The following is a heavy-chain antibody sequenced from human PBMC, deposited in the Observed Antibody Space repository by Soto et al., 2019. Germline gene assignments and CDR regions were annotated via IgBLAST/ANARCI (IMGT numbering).Heavy chain of an antibody. V-gene: IGHV4-61*01. J-gene: IGHJ4*02. Sequence: QTLSTNFTIPGGSVNIGTSYWGWIRQPPGKGLEWIAYIYYTGSTNYNPSLKSRVTLSADTSKNQFSLKLISVTAADTAMYYCARVDSSGSYFDYWGQGTLVTVSS. CDR3: ARVDSSGSYFDY. CDR2: IYYTGST. CDR1: GGSVNIGTSY. D-gene: IGHD3-22*01.